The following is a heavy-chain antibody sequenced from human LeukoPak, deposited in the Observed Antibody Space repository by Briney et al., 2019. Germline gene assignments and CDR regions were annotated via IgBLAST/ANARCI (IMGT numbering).Heavy chain of an antibody. V-gene: IGHV4-34*01. CDR1: GGSFSGYY. CDR3: ARRVGDYCSSTSCYTRNWFDP. D-gene: IGHD2-2*02. CDR2: INHSGST. J-gene: IGHJ5*02. Sequence: PSETLSLTCAVYGGSFSGYYWSWIRQPPGKGLEWIGEINHSGSTNYNPSLKSRVTISVDTSKNQFSLKLSSVTAADTAVYYCARRVGDYCSSTSCYTRNWFDPWGQGTLVTVSS.